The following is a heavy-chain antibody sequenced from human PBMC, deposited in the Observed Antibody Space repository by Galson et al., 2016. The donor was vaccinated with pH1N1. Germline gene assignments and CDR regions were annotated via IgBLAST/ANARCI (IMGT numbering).Heavy chain of an antibody. CDR3: ARTRGYSYGSFDY. D-gene: IGHD5-18*01. CDR2: ISSSSIYT. J-gene: IGHJ4*02. V-gene: IGHV3-11*06. CDR1: GFTFSDYY. Sequence: SLRLSCAASGFTFSDYYMSWIRQAPGKGLEWVSYISSSSIYTHYADSVKGRFTISRDNARNSLYLQMNSLRAEDAAVYYCARTRGYSYGSFDYWGQGILVTVSS.